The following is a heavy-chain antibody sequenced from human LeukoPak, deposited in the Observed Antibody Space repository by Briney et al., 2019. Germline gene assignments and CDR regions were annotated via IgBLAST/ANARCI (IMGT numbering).Heavy chain of an antibody. D-gene: IGHD2-2*01. Sequence: GGSLRLSCAASGFTFSDTWMHWVSQAPGKGLEWVSAISGSGGSTYYADSVKGRFTISRDNSKNTLYLQMNSLRAEDTAVYYCAKSRPDQPLGARYWGQGTLVTVSS. CDR2: ISGSGGST. CDR1: GFTFSDTW. V-gene: IGHV3-23*01. J-gene: IGHJ4*02. CDR3: AKSRPDQPLGARY.